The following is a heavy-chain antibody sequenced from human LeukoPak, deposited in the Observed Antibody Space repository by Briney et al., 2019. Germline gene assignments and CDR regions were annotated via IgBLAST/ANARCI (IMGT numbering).Heavy chain of an antibody. V-gene: IGHV4-38-2*01. J-gene: IGHJ4*02. CDR3: ACATLGY. D-gene: IGHD2/OR15-2a*01. Sequence: KPSETLSLTCAVSGYSISSGYYWGWIRQPPGKGLEWIGSIYHSGSTYYNPSLKSRVTISVDTSKNQFSLKLSSVTAADTAVYYCACATLGYWGQGTLVTVSS. CDR1: GYSISSGYY. CDR2: IYHSGST.